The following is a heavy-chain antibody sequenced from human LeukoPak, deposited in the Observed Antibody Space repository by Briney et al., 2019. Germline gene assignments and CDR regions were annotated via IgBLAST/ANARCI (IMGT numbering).Heavy chain of an antibody. J-gene: IGHJ3*02. CDR3: AAYSSGWQGDAFDI. D-gene: IGHD6-19*01. Sequence: LGASVKVSCKASGYTFTGYYMHWVRQAPGQGLEWMGWINPNSGGTNYAQKFQGRVTMTRDTSISTAYMELSRLRSDDTAVYYCAAYSSGWQGDAFDIWGQGTMVTVSS. CDR1: GYTFTGYY. CDR2: INPNSGGT. V-gene: IGHV1-2*02.